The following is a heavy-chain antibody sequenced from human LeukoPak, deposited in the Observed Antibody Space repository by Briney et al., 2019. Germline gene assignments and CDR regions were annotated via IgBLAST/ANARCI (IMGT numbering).Heavy chain of an antibody. CDR3: ARRVATTGRYYFDY. CDR1: GDSINSDY. V-gene: IGHV4-59*08. Sequence: SETLSLTCTVSGDSINSDYWNWIRQPPGKGLEWIGFIYYSGSTKYNPSLESRVTISVDASKNQFSLKLSSVTAADTAVYYCARRVATTGRYYFDYWGPGALVTVSS. J-gene: IGHJ4*02. CDR2: IYYSGST. D-gene: IGHD1-1*01.